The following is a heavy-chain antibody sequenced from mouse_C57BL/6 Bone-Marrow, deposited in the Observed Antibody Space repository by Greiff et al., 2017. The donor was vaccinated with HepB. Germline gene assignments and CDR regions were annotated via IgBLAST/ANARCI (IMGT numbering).Heavy chain of an antibody. CDR1: GYSITSGYY. Sequence: EVKLMESGPGLVKPSQSLSLTCSVTGYSITSGYYWNWIRQFPGNKLEWMGYISYDGSNNYNPSLKNRISITRDTSKNQFFLKLNSVTTEDTATYYCARVEYGRFAYWGQGTLVTVSA. J-gene: IGHJ3*01. D-gene: IGHD2-1*01. CDR2: ISYDGSN. V-gene: IGHV3-6*01. CDR3: ARVEYGRFAY.